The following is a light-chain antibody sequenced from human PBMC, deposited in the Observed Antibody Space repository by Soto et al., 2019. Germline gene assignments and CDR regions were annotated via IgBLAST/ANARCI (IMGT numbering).Light chain of an antibody. CDR3: QQYDSWPT. CDR1: RSVNSN. CDR2: AAC. Sequence: EIVLTQSPGTLSLSPGARATLSCRASRSVNSNLAWYQQTPGPPPRLLMSAACTGASDVQARFSGSGSGTEFTPTISRLQSEDFALYYRQQYDSWPTFGQGTKVDIK. J-gene: IGKJ1*01. V-gene: IGKV3-15*01.